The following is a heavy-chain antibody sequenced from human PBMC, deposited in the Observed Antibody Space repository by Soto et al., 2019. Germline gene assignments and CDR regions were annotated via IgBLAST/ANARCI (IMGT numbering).Heavy chain of an antibody. D-gene: IGHD2-15*01. V-gene: IGHV1-2*04. J-gene: IGHJ4*02. CDR3: AREVVLVAATPRHGYFDY. CDR1: GYTFTGYY. CDR2: INPNSGGT. Sequence: ASVKVSCKASGYTFTGYYMHWVRQAPGQGLEWMGWINPNSGGTNYAQKFQGWVTMTRDTSISTAYMELSRLRSDDTAVYYCAREVVLVAATPRHGYFDYRGQGTLVTVSS.